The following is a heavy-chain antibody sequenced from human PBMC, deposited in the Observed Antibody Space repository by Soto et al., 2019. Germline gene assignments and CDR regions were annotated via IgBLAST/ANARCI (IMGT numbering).Heavy chain of an antibody. CDR2: ISNDGKNK. D-gene: IGHD2-8*02. CDR3: AKDHLLSALDV. Sequence: GGSLRLSCEASGFIFSTYGVHWVRQAPGKGLEWVAVISNDGKNKYYADSVKGRFTISRDNSKNTLYLEMNSLRVEDTAIYYCAKDHLLSALDVWGQGTTVTVSS. V-gene: IGHV3-30*18. J-gene: IGHJ6*02. CDR1: GFIFSTYG.